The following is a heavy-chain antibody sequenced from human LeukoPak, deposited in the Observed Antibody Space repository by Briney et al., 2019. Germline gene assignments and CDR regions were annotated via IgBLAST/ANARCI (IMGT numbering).Heavy chain of an antibody. Sequence: SETLSLTCTVSGGSIYSYYWSWIRQFPGKGLEWIGRIYTSGSTNYNPSLKSRVTISVDTSKNQFSLKLSSVTAADTAVYYCARDRDGYTRGYYYYMDVWGKGTTVTISS. CDR2: IYTSGST. CDR3: ARDRDGYTRGYYYYMDV. D-gene: IGHD5-24*01. CDR1: GGSIYSYY. J-gene: IGHJ6*03. V-gene: IGHV4-4*08.